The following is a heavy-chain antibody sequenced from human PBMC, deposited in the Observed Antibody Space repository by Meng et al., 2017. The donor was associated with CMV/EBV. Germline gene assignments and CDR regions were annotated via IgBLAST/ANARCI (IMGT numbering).Heavy chain of an antibody. J-gene: IGHJ5*02. CDR2: ISSSSSYI. Sequence: GESLKISCAASGFTFSSYSMNWVRQAPGKVLEWVSSISSSSSYIYYADSVKGRFTITRDNAKTSLYLQMNSLRAEDTAVYYCARIGERWFDPWGQGTLVTVSS. CDR1: GFTFSSYS. CDR3: ARIGERWFDP. V-gene: IGHV3-21*01.